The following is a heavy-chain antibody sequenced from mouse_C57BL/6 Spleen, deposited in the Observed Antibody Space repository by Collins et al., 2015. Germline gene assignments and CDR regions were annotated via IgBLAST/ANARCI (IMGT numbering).Heavy chain of an antibody. CDR2: INPNNGGT. J-gene: IGHJ1*03. V-gene: IGHV1-18*01. CDR1: GYTFTDYN. CDR3: AREGYYDYSWYFDV. Sequence: VQLQQSGPELVKPGASVKIPCKASGYTFTDYNMDWVKQSHGKSLEWIGDINPNNGGTIYNQKFKGKATLTVDKSSSTAYMELRSLTSEDTAVYYCAREGYYDYSWYFDVWGTGTTVTVSS. D-gene: IGHD2-4*01.